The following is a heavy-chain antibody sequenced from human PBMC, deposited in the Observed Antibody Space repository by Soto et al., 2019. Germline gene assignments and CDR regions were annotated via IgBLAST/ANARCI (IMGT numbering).Heavy chain of an antibody. D-gene: IGHD3-10*01. CDR3: AKFVGAIVRGIIVLGGVRTLDY. CDR1: GLTFSNYA. CDR2: ISGSGVTT. J-gene: IGHJ4*02. V-gene: IGHV3-23*01. Sequence: EVELLESGGGLVQPGGSLRLSCAASGLTFSNYAMSWVRQAPGKGLEWVSVISGSGVTTYHADSVKGRFTISRDNSKDTLFLQMNSLRVEDTAIYYCAKFVGAIVRGIIVLGGVRTLDYWGQGTLVTVSS.